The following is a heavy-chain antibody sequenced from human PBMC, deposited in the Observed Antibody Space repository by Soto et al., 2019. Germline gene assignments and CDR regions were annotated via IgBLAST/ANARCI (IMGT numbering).Heavy chain of an antibody. J-gene: IGHJ4*02. Sequence: WASVKVSCKASGGPFSTFGISWVRQAPGQGLEWMGGIIPIFGAANYAPKFQDRLTITADESTSTVYMELSSLTSEDTAIYFCARGEDGYRGTHFDYWGQGALVTVSS. CDR3: ARGEDGYRGTHFDY. D-gene: IGHD5-12*01. CDR2: IIPIFGAA. V-gene: IGHV1-69*13. CDR1: GGPFSTFG.